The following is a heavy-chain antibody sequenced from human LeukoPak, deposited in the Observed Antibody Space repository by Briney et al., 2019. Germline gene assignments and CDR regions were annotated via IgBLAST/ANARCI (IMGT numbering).Heavy chain of an antibody. J-gene: IGHJ4*02. CDR2: ISERGGST. Sequence: SGGSLRLSCVVSGISLTNYAMTWVRQAPGKGLEWVSYISERGGSTSYADSVKGRFTISRDTSLNTLYLQMTSLRAEDTAVYFCAKRGIVIRGILVIGYHQEAYHYDYWGQGVLVTVSP. D-gene: IGHD3-10*01. CDR1: GISLTNYA. CDR3: AKRGIVIRGILVIGYHQEAYHYDY. V-gene: IGHV3-23*01.